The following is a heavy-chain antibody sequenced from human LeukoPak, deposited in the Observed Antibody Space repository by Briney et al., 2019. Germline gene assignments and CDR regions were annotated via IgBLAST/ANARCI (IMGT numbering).Heavy chain of an antibody. Sequence: SQTLSLTCTVSGGSISSGDYYWSWIRQPPGKGLEWIGYIYYSGSTYYNPSLKSRVTISVDTSKNQFSLKLSSVTAADTAVYYCARLNRDFWSGRAAFDIWGQGTMVTVSS. D-gene: IGHD3-3*01. CDR1: GGSISSGDYY. J-gene: IGHJ3*02. V-gene: IGHV4-30-4*01. CDR3: ARLNRDFWSGRAAFDI. CDR2: IYYSGST.